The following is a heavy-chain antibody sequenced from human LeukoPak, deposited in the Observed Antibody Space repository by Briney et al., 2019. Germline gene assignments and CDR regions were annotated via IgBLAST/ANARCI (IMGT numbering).Heavy chain of an antibody. CDR3: ARDTFYYDSSREGGVDY. CDR2: ISSSGSTT. Sequence: GGSLRLSCAASGFTSSDYYMSWVRQAPGKGLEWISYISSSGSTTYYADSVKGRFTISRDNAKNSLYLQMNSLRAEDTAVYYCARDTFYYDSSREGGVDYWGQGTLVTVSS. CDR1: GFTSSDYY. D-gene: IGHD3-22*01. V-gene: IGHV3-11*01. J-gene: IGHJ4*02.